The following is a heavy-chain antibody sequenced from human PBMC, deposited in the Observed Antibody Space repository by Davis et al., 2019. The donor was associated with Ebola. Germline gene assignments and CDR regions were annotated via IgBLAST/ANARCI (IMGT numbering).Heavy chain of an antibody. CDR3: ARGPPTPKGGG. V-gene: IGHV3-33*08. J-gene: IGHJ4*02. D-gene: IGHD3-10*01. Sequence: PGGSLRLSCAASGFTFSSYGMHWVRQAPGKGLEWVAVIWYDGSNKYYADSVKGRFTISRDNAKNSLYLQMNSLRAEDTAVYYCARGPPTPKGGGWGQGTLVTVSS. CDR2: IWYDGSNK. CDR1: GFTFSSYG.